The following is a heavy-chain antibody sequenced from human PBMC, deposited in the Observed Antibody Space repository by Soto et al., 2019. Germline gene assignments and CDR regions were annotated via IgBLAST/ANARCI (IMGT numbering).Heavy chain of an antibody. D-gene: IGHD6-6*01. V-gene: IGHV1-18*01. J-gene: IGHJ4*02. CDR2: ISVSSGNT. CDR3: ARDYPSDYSGSSRPPLDY. CDR1: GYRFASYG. Sequence: ASVKVSCKASGYRFASYGISWVRQAPGQGLEWLGWISVSSGNTNYAQKVQGRVTMSTDTSTSTAYMDLRSLRSDDTAVYYCARDYPSDYSGSSRPPLDYWGQGSLVTVSS.